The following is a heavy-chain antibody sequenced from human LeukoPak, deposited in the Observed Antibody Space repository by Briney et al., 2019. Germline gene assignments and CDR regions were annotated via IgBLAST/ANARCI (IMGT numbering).Heavy chain of an antibody. CDR3: ARVTYYYGSGSYAHNYYYYMDV. D-gene: IGHD3-10*01. Sequence: ASVKVSCKASGYTFTGYYMHWVRQAPGQGLEWMGWINPNGGGTNYAQKFQGRVTMTRDTSISTAYMELSRLRSDDTAVYYCARVTYYYGSGSYAHNYYYYMDVWGKGTTVTISS. CDR2: INPNGGGT. CDR1: GYTFTGYY. V-gene: IGHV1-2*02. J-gene: IGHJ6*03.